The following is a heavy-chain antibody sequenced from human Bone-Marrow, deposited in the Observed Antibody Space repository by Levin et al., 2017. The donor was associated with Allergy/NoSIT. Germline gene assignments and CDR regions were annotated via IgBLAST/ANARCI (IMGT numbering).Heavy chain of an antibody. Sequence: GGSLRLSCTASGFSLNEAWMHWIRQAPGRGLEWVGRIKSKVYGETTDYAVPVKGRFTIYRDDSRGTVYLQMNSLSLEDTATYYCTADLPQWPAQTDHWGQGTLVTVSS. CDR2: IKSKVYGETT. V-gene: IGHV3-15*01. CDR3: TADLPQWPAQTDH. J-gene: IGHJ4*02. D-gene: IGHD6-19*01. CDR1: GFSLNEAW.